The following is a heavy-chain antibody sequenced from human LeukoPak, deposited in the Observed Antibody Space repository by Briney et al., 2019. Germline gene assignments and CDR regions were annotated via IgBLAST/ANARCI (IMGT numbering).Heavy chain of an antibody. Sequence: AGSLRLPCSASGFTFSEYDMNWFRQAPGKGLEWVSSISYLSSHIYYGDSVKGRFSISRDNAKNSLYLQMNTLGAEDTAIYYCGRAFPPLRTSSAGDLWGQGILVPVSS. V-gene: IGHV3-21*01. D-gene: IGHD3-16*01. CDR3: GRAFPPLRTSSAGDL. J-gene: IGHJ4*02. CDR2: ISYLSSHI. CDR1: GFTFSEYD.